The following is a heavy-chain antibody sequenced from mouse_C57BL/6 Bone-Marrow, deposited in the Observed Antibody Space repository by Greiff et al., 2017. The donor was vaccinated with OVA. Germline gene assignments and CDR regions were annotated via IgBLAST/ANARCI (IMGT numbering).Heavy chain of an antibody. D-gene: IGHD1-1*01. CDR2: INYDGSST. V-gene: IGHV5-16*01. J-gene: IGHJ4*01. Sequence: EVQVVESEGGLVQPGSSMKLSCTASGFTFSDYYMAWVRQVPEKGLEWVANINYDGSSTYYLDSLKSRFIISRDNAKNILYLQMSSLKSEDTATYYCAREQRYGSSYYAMDYWGQGTSVTVSS. CDR1: GFTFSDYY. CDR3: AREQRYGSSYYAMDY.